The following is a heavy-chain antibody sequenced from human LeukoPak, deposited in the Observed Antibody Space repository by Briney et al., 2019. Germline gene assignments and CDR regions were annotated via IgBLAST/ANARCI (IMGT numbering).Heavy chain of an antibody. CDR2: TNPNTGGT. J-gene: IGHJ5*02. CDR1: GYTFTGSY. V-gene: IGHV1-2*02. Sequence: ASVKVSCKASGYTFTGSYMHWVRQAPGQGLEWMGWTNPNTGGTNYAQKFQGRVTMTRDTSISTAYMELSRPRSDDTAVYYCARDKGGIAVAGTISWFDPCGQGTLVTVSS. D-gene: IGHD6-19*01. CDR3: ARDKGGIAVAGTISWFDP.